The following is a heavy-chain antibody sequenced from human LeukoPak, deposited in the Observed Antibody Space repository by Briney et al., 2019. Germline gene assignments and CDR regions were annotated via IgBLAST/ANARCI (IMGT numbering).Heavy chain of an antibody. V-gene: IGHV3-30-3*01. CDR3: ARDIFDY. Sequence: PGGSLRLSCAASGFTFSSYAMHWVRQAPGKGLEWVAVISYDGSNKYYADSVKGRFTISRDNSKNTMYLQMNSLRAEDTAVYYCARDIFDYWGQGTRVTVSS. CDR2: ISYDGSNK. CDR1: GFTFSSYA. J-gene: IGHJ4*02.